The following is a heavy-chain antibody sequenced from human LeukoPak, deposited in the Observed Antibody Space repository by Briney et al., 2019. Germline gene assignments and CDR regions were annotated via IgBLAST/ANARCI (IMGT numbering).Heavy chain of an antibody. V-gene: IGHV1-46*01. CDR3: ARWESNTAMVDDAFDI. CDR2: INPSGGGT. CDR1: GYTFTSYY. Sequence: ASVKVSCKASGYTFTSYYMHWVRQAPGQGLEWMGIINPSGGGTSYAQKFQGRVTMTRDTSISTAYMELSRLRSDDTAVYYCARWESNTAMVDDAFDIWGQGTMVTVSS. D-gene: IGHD5-18*01. J-gene: IGHJ3*02.